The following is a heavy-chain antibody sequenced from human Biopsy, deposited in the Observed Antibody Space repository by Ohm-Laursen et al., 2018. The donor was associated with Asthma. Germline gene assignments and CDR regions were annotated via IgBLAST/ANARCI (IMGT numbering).Heavy chain of an antibody. CDR1: GASITTSPSY. D-gene: IGHD5-18*01. CDR3: ARNLPGYTYSPFED. CDR2: IYYSGET. Sequence: SQTLSLTCTVSGASITTSPSYWSWLRLLPGKGLEWIGCIYYSGETFFNPSLKNPLFMSLDSSKNQFSLKMTSVTVADTAVYFCARNLPGYTYSPFEDWGQGTLVTVSS. J-gene: IGHJ4*02. V-gene: IGHV4-31*01.